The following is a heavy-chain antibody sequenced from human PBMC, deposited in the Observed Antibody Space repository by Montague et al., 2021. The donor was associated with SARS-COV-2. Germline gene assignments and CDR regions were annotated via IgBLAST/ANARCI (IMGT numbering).Heavy chain of an antibody. V-gene: IGHV4-39*01. J-gene: IGHJ4*02. CDR2: IYYSGST. CDR3: ARNVLLWFGELYYFDY. Sequence: SETLSLTCTVSGGSISSSSYYWGWIRQPPGKGLEWIGSIYYSGSTYCNPSLKSRVTISVDTSKNQFSLKLSSVTAADTAVYYCARNVLLWFGELYYFDYWGQGTLVTVSS. D-gene: IGHD3-10*01. CDR1: GGSISSSSYY.